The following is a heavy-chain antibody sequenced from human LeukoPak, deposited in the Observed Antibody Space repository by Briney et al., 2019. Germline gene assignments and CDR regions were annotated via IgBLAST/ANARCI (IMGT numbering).Heavy chain of an antibody. J-gene: IGHJ2*01. V-gene: IGHV3-48*03. Sequence: PGGSLRRSCAASGFTFSSYEMNWVRQAPGKGLEWISYISSGGSTIYYADSVKGRFTISGDNAKNSLSLQLNSLRDEDSAIYYCARRFDLWGRGTLVTVSS. CDR3: ARRFDL. CDR2: ISSGGSTI. CDR1: GFTFSSYE.